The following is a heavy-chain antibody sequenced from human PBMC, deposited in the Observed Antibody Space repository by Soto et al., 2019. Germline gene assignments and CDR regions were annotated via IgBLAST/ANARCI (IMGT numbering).Heavy chain of an antibody. V-gene: IGHV3-23*01. D-gene: IGHD3-10*01. CDR2: ISGSGGST. Sequence: EVQLLESGGGLVQPGGSLRLSCAASGFTFSSYAMSWVRQAPGKGLEWVSAISGSGGSTYYADSVKGRFTISRDNSKNTLYLKMNRLRAEDTAVYYCAKWGEGSGSYSWFDPWGQGTLVTVSS. CDR1: GFTFSSYA. CDR3: AKWGEGSGSYSWFDP. J-gene: IGHJ5*02.